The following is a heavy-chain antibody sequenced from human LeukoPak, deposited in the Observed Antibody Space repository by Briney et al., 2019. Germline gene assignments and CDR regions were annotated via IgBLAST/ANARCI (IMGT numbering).Heavy chain of an antibody. Sequence: PSETLSLTCAVYGGSFSGYYWSWIRQPPGKGLEWIGEINHSGSTNYNPSLKSRVTISVDTSKNQFSLKLSSVTAADTAVYYCAREAPGFDPWGQGTLVTVSS. CDR2: INHSGST. V-gene: IGHV4-34*01. CDR1: GGSFSGYY. CDR3: AREAPGFDP. J-gene: IGHJ5*02.